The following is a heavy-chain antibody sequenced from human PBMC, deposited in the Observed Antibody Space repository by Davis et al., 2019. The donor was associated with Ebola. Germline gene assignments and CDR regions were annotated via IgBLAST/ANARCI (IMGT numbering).Heavy chain of an antibody. CDR1: GGSFSGYY. V-gene: IGHV4-34*01. J-gene: IGHJ6*02. D-gene: IGHD5-12*01. CDR3: ARTNTATITFYGMDV. CDR2: IYYSGST. Sequence: SETLSLTCAVYGGSFSGYYWGWIRQPPGKGLEWIGSIYYSGSTLYNPSLESRVTISIDTSKNEFSLKVSSVTAADTAVYYCARTNTATITFYGMDVWGQGTTVTVSS.